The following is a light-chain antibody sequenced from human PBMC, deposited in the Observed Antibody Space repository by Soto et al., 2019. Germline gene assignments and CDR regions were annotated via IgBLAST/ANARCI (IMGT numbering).Light chain of an antibody. CDR2: DTS. CDR1: QSVSND. J-gene: IGKJ1*01. CDR3: QQRRKFLST. V-gene: IGKV3-11*01. Sequence: EIVLTQSPATLSLSPGERATLSCRASQSVSNDLAWYQQKPGQAPRLLMYDTSNRAPGIPARFSGSGSGTDFTLTISSLAPEDFAVYFCQQRRKFLSTFGQGTKVDI.